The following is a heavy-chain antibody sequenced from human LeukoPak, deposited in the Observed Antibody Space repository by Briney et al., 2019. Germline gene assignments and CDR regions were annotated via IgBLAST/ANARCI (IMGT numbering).Heavy chain of an antibody. Sequence: PGRSLRLSCAASGFTLSSCGFHRVRQAPGKGLEWVAVIWYDGTHKYYADSVKGRVTISRDNSKNTVYLQMNSLRAEDTAVYYCVKDRGDGYRGFDYWGQGTLVTVSS. CDR2: IWYDGTHK. CDR3: VKDRGDGYRGFDY. CDR1: GFTLSSCG. D-gene: IGHD5-24*01. J-gene: IGHJ4*02. V-gene: IGHV3-33*06.